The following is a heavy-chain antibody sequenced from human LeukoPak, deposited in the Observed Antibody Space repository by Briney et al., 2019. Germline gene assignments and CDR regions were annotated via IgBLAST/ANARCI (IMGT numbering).Heavy chain of an antibody. Sequence: PGGSLRLSCAASGFTFSSYAMSWVRQAPGKGLEWVSAISGSGGSTYYADSVKGRFTISRDNSKNTLYLQMNSLRAEDTAVYYCAKDQDSSGYYYWDFDYWGQGTLVTVSS. J-gene: IGHJ4*02. CDR3: AKDQDSSGYYYWDFDY. CDR1: GFTFSSYA. D-gene: IGHD3-22*01. V-gene: IGHV3-23*01. CDR2: ISGSGGST.